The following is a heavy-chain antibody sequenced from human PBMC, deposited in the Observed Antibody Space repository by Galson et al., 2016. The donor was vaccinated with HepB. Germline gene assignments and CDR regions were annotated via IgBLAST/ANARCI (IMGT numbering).Heavy chain of an antibody. Sequence: SLRLSCAASGFTFSSYGMHWVRQAPGKGLEWVAVISYDGGNKYYADSVKGRFTISRDNSKNTLYLQMNSLRAEDMAVYYCAKWGGSGYDWARLDYWGQGTLVTVSS. J-gene: IGHJ4*02. CDR1: GFTFSSYG. CDR2: ISYDGGNK. CDR3: AKWGGSGYDWARLDY. V-gene: IGHV3-30*18. D-gene: IGHD5-12*01.